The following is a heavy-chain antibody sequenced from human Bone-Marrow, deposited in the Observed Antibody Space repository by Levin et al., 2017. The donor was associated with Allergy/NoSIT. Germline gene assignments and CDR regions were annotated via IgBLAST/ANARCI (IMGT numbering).Heavy chain of an antibody. Sequence: GESLKISCKGSGYTFSTPWLGWVRQMPGKGLEWMGIIYPDDSDTRYSPSFQGQVNISVDKSLNTAYLQWRSLNASDTAIYYCAKAYGRGAYYYYYYMDVWGKGTTVTVSS. J-gene: IGHJ6*03. V-gene: IGHV5-51*01. CDR3: AKAYGRGAYYYYYYMDV. CDR1: GYTFSTPW. CDR2: IYPDDSDT. D-gene: IGHD3-10*01.